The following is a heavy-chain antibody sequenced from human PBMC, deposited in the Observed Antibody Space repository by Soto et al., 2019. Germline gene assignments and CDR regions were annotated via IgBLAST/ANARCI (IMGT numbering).Heavy chain of an antibody. CDR2: TYYRSKWYN. D-gene: IGHD6-19*01. V-gene: IGHV6-1*01. Sequence: PSQTLSLTCAISGDSVSSNSAAWNWIRQSPSRGLEWLGRTYYRSKWYNDYAVSVKSRITINPDTSKNQFSLQLNSVTPEDTAVYYCARDLKRSSGWYVGYYYYGMDFWGQGTTVTVSS. CDR3: ARDLKRSSGWYVGYYYYGMDF. CDR1: GDSVSSNSAA. J-gene: IGHJ6*02.